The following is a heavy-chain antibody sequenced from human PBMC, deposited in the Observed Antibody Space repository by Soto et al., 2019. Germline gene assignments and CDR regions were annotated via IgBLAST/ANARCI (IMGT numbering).Heavy chain of an antibody. CDR1: GGSISSGGYY. CDR3: ARDYPNYGDYEGTNAFDI. V-gene: IGHV4-31*03. Sequence: SETLSLTCTVSGGSISSGGYYWSWIRQHPGKGLEWIGYIYYSGSTYYNPSLKSRVTISVDTSKNQFSLKLSSVTAADTAVYYCARDYPNYGDYEGTNAFDIWGQGTMVTVSS. D-gene: IGHD4-17*01. CDR2: IYYSGST. J-gene: IGHJ3*02.